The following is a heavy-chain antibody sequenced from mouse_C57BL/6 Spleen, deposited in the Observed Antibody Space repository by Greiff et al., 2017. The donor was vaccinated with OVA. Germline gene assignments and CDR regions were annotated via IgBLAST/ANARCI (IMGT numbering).Heavy chain of an antibody. CDR2: INPYNGGT. V-gene: IGHV1-19*01. Sequence: VQLQQSGPVLVKPGASVKMSCKASGYTFTDYYMNWVKQSHGKSLEWIGVINPYNGGTSYNQKFKGKATLTVDKSSSTAYMELNSLTSEDSAVYYCAREWISMDYWGQGTSVTVSS. CDR1: GYTFTDYY. CDR3: AREWISMDY. J-gene: IGHJ4*01.